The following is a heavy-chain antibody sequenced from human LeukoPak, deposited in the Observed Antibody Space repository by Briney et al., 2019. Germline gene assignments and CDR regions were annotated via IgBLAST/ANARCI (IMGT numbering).Heavy chain of an antibody. D-gene: IGHD3-3*01. Sequence: AGGSLRLSCAASGFTFSSYGMHWVRQAPGKGLEWVAVIWYDGSNKYYADSVKGRFTISRDNSKNTLYLQMNSLRAEDTAVYYCAKDAGRFLEWLLYSHYMDVWGKGTTVTVSS. CDR1: GFTFSSYG. CDR2: IWYDGSNK. CDR3: AKDAGRFLEWLLYSHYMDV. J-gene: IGHJ6*03. V-gene: IGHV3-30*02.